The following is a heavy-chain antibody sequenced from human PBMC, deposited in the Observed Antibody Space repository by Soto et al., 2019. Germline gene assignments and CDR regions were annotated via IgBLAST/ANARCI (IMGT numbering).Heavy chain of an antibody. V-gene: IGHV4-59*01. D-gene: IGHD2-15*01. CDR1: GASFGTYY. J-gene: IGHJ3*02. CDR3: ARGSGPNDAFDI. Sequence: SDTLSLTCAVSGASFGTYYWSLIRQPPGKGLECIGYIYYSGSTNYSPSHKSRVTISVDTSKNQFSLKLSSVTVADTAVYYCARGSGPNDAFDIWGQETMVTVSS. CDR2: IYYSGST.